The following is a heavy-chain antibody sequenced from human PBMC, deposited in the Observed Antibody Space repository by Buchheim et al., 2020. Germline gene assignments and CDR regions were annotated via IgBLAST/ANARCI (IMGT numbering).Heavy chain of an antibody. CDR1: GFTFSSYA. V-gene: IGHV3-23*01. J-gene: IGHJ5*02. CDR2: ISGSGGST. CDR3: AKASGEANPKSSRDFWSGYYGPFNWFDP. Sequence: EVQLLESGGGLVQPGGSLRLSCAASGFTFSSYAMSWVRQAPGKGLEWVSAISGSGGSTYYAASVKGRFTISRDNSKNTLYLQMNSLRAEDTAVYYCAKASGEANPKSSRDFWSGYYGPFNWFDPWGQGTL. D-gene: IGHD3-3*01.